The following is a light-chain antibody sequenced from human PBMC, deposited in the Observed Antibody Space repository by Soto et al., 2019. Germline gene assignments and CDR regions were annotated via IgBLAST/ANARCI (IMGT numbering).Light chain of an antibody. Sequence: NFMLTQPHSVSESPGKTVTISCTGSSGSIASNFVQWYQQRPGSVPTTVIYEDNQRPSGVPDRFSGSIDSSSNSASLTISGLKTEDAGDYYCQSYDGDNVVFGGGTKLTVL. V-gene: IGLV6-57*02. J-gene: IGLJ2*01. CDR3: QSYDGDNVV. CDR2: EDN. CDR1: SGSIASNF.